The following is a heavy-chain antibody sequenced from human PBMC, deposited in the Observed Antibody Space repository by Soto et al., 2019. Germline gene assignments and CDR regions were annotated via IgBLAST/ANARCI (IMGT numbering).Heavy chain of an antibody. V-gene: IGHV2-5*01. D-gene: IGHD6-6*01. J-gene: IGHJ4*02. CDR2: IYWNDYK. Sequence: QITLRESGPTLVKPTQTLTLTCSFSGFSFSTSGVGVGWIRQPPGKALEWLAVIYWNDYKLFSPSLKNRLTINKDTSKNQVVLTMTNMDPVDTATYYCAHRRPATSSSSRYYFDYWGLGTLVTVSS. CDR3: AHRRPATSSSSRYYFDY. CDR1: GFSFSTSGVG.